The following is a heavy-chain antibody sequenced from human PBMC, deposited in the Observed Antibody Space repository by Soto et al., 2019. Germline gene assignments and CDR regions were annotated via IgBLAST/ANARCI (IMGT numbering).Heavy chain of an antibody. J-gene: IGHJ4*02. CDR3: ARGVGYGDYGDF. V-gene: IGHV3-48*02. Sequence: EVQLVESGGGLVQPGGSLRLSCAASGFSLRGYSMSWVRQAPGKGLEWVSYISGNGSSIYADSVKGRFTFPRDNAKNSVYLQMNSLGNDDTAVYCCARGVGYGDYGDFWGQGTLVTVSS. CDR1: GFSLRGYS. CDR2: ISGNGSSI. D-gene: IGHD4-17*01.